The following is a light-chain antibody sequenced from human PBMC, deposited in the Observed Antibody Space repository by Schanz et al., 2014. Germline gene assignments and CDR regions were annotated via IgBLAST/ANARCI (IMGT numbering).Light chain of an antibody. CDR3: SSYISSSIRV. V-gene: IGLV2-14*03. CDR1: SGDFGGYKY. CDR2: DVS. J-gene: IGLJ3*02. Sequence: QSALTQPASVSGSPGQSITISCTGTSGDFGGYKYVSWYQQYPGKVPKLMIYDVSNRPSGVSDRFSGSKSDNTASLTISGLQAEDEADYYCSSYISSSIRVFGGGTKLTVL.